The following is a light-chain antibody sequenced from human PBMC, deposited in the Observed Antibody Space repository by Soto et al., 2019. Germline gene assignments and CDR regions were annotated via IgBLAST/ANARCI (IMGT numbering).Light chain of an antibody. Sequence: DIQMTQSPSSVSASVGDRVTITCRASQSISSYLNWYQQKPGKAPKLLIYAASALRSGVPSRFSGSGSGTDFTLTISSLQPEDCATYYCQLSHSTPLMFGQGTKVDIK. J-gene: IGKJ1*01. CDR3: QLSHSTPLM. CDR1: QSISSY. CDR2: AAS. V-gene: IGKV1-39*01.